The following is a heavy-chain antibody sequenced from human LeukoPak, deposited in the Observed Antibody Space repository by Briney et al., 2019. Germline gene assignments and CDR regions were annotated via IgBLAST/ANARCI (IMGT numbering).Heavy chain of an antibody. D-gene: IGHD3-3*01. V-gene: IGHV4-61*01. CDR3: ARVWSGYFNWFDS. CDR1: GDSATSGKYF. CDR2: MFYSGST. J-gene: IGHJ5*01. Sequence: PSETLSLTCTVSGDSATSGKYFWTWIRRPPEKGLEWIGSMFYSGSTYYNPSLKSRVTMSIDTSKNQFSLKLSSVTAADTAVYYCARVWSGYFNWFDSWGQGTLVTVSS.